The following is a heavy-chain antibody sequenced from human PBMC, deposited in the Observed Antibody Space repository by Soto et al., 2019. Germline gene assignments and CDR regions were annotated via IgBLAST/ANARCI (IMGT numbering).Heavy chain of an antibody. V-gene: IGHV3-23*01. D-gene: IGHD6-19*01. J-gene: IGHJ4*02. CDR1: GFTFSSYV. CDR3: AKRPRSSSYNSGWYPLDS. CDR2: ISAGGGST. Sequence: EVQLLESGGGLVQPGGSLRLSCAASGFTFSSYVMSWVHQAPGKGLEWVSGISAGGGSTFYADSVKGRFTISRDNSKSTLYLQMNSLRAEDTAVYYCAKRPRSSSYNSGWYPLDSWGQGTLVTVSS.